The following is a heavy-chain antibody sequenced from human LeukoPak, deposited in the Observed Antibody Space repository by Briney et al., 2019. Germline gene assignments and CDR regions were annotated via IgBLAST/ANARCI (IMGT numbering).Heavy chain of an antibody. V-gene: IGHV3-23*01. CDR3: VRGRYISSHYVGDY. J-gene: IGHJ4*02. D-gene: IGHD2-2*02. CDR2: ISGSGASI. Sequence: PGGSLRLSCAASGFTFSHYAMSWVRQAPGKGLEWVSGISGSGASIYYTDSVKGRFSISRDNSKNTLYLRMHSLRAEDTAVYYCVRGRYISSHYVGDYWGQGTLATVSS. CDR1: GFTFSHYA.